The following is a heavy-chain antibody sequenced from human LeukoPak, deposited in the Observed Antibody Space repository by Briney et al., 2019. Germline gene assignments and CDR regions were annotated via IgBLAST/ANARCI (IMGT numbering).Heavy chain of an antibody. D-gene: IGHD2-2*01. CDR3: ARGVGYYYYYGMDV. J-gene: IGHJ6*02. Sequence: SETLSLTCTVSGGSISPFYWSWIRQPAGKGLEWIGRIYSSGSTNYNPFLKSRVTMSVDTSKNQFSLKLSSVPAADTAVYYCARGVGYYYYYGMDVWGQGTTVTVSS. CDR2: IYSSGST. CDR1: GGSISPFY. V-gene: IGHV4-4*07.